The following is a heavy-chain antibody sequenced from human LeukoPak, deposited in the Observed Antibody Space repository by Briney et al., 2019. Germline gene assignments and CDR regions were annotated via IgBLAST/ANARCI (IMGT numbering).Heavy chain of an antibody. CDR2: ISSSSSTI. CDR1: GFTFSSYS. J-gene: IGHJ4*02. V-gene: IGHV3-48*01. CDR3: ASEGTTVIQSY. D-gene: IGHD4-11*01. Sequence: HPGGSLRLSCVASGFTFSSYSMNWVRQAPGKGLEWVSYISSSSSTIYYADSVKGRFTISRDNAKNSLYLQMNSLRAEDTAVYYCASEGTTVIQSYWGQGTLVTVSS.